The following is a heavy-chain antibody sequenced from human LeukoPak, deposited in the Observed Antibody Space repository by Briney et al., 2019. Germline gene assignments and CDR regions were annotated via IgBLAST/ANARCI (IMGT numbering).Heavy chain of an antibody. CDR3: AGGATIPY. Sequence: GGSLRLSCAASGFTFSSYSMNWVRQAPGKGLEWVSYISSSSSTIYCADSVKGRFTISRANAKNSLYLQMNSLRAEDTAVYYCAGGATIPYWGQGTLVTVSS. J-gene: IGHJ4*02. CDR2: ISSSSSTI. V-gene: IGHV3-48*01. D-gene: IGHD5-12*01. CDR1: GFTFSSYS.